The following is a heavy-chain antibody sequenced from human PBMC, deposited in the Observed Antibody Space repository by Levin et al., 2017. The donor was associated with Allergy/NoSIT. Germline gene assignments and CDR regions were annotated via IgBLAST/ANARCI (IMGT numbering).Heavy chain of an antibody. CDR2: IYTSGST. Sequence: SETLSLTCTVSGGSISTYYWSWIRQPAGKGLEWIGRIYTSGSTNYNPSLKSRVTMSLDTSKNKFSLTLSSVTAADTAVYYCARAARYTADFDYWGQGTLVTVSS. CDR1: GGSISTYY. D-gene: IGHD3-9*01. J-gene: IGHJ4*02. V-gene: IGHV4-4*07. CDR3: ARAARYTADFDY.